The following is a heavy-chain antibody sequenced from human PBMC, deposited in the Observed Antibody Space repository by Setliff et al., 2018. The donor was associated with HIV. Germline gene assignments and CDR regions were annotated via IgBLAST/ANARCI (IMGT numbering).Heavy chain of an antibody. CDR2: IYTSGST. CDR3: ARDGYCGGDCYHDAFDI. D-gene: IGHD2-21*02. J-gene: IGHJ3*02. CDR1: GGSISSYY. Sequence: SETLSLTCTVSGGSISSYYWSWIRQPPGKGLEWIGYIYTSGSTNYNPSLKSRVTISVDTSKNQFSLKLSAVTAADTAVYYCARDGYCGGDCYHDAFDIWGQGTMVTVSS. V-gene: IGHV4-4*08.